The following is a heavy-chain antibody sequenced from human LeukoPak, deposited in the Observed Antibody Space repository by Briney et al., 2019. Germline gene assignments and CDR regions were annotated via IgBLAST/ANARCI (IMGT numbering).Heavy chain of an antibody. J-gene: IGHJ6*03. V-gene: IGHV1-18*01. Sequence: ASVKVSCKASGYTFTSYGISWVRQAPGQGLEWMGWISAYNGNTNYAQKLQGRVTMTTDTSTSTAYMEMRSLRSDDTAVYYCAREAPYDYVWGSYRNYYYYYMDVWGKGTTVTISS. CDR2: ISAYNGNT. CDR3: AREAPYDYVWGSYRNYYYYYMDV. CDR1: GYTFTSYG. D-gene: IGHD3-16*02.